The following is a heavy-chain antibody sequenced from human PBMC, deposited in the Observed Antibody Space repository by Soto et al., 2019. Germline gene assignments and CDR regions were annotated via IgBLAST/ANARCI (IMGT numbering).Heavy chain of an antibody. CDR2: MNPNSGKT. CDR3: ATLGYCSGGSCYGDAFDI. V-gene: IGHV1-8*01. Sequence: QVQLVKSGAEVKKPGASVKVSCKASGYTFTSYDINWVRQATGQGLGGMGWMNPNSGKTGYAQKFQGRVTMTRNTSISTAYMELSSLRSEDTAVYYCATLGYCSGGSCYGDAFDIWGLGTMVTVSS. CDR1: GYTFTSYD. D-gene: IGHD2-15*01. J-gene: IGHJ3*02.